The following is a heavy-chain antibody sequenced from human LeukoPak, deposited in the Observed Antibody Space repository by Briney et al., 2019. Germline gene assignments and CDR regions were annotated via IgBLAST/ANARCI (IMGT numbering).Heavy chain of an antibody. CDR2: ISGSGGST. D-gene: IGHD5-24*01. V-gene: IGHV3-23*01. J-gene: IGHJ4*02. CDR3: AKERVEMATLYYFDY. CDR1: GFTFSSYA. Sequence: GGSLRLSCAASGFTFSSYAMSWVRQAPGKGLEGVSAISGSGGSTYYADSVKGRFTISRDNSKNTLYLQMHRLGAEDTAVYYCAKERVEMATLYYFDYWGQGTLVTVSS.